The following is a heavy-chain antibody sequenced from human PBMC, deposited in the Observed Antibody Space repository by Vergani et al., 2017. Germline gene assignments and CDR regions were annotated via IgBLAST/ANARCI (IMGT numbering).Heavy chain of an antibody. CDR2: IIPIFGTA. CDR1: GGTFSSYA. J-gene: IGHJ6*02. CDR3: ATQNHCSSTSCYTVYYYGMDV. Sequence: QVQLVQSGAEVKKPGSSVKVSCKASGGTFSSYAISWVRQAPGQGLEWMGRIIPIFGTANYAQKFQGRVTMTEDTSTDTAYMELSSLRSEDTAVYYCATQNHCSSTSCYTVYYYGMDVWGQGTTVTVSS. V-gene: IGHV1-69*06. D-gene: IGHD2-2*02.